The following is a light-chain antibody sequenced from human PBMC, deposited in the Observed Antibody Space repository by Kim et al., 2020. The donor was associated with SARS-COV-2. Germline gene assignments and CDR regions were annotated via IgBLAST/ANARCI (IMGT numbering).Light chain of an antibody. Sequence: DIQMTQSPSSLSASVGDRVTITCQASHDISNYLNWYQQKPGKAPKLLIYDASNLETGVPSRFSGSGSGTDFTFTISSLQPEDIATYYCQQYDNLSYTFGQGTKLEI. CDR1: HDISNY. CDR2: DAS. J-gene: IGKJ2*01. CDR3: QQYDNLSYT. V-gene: IGKV1-33*01.